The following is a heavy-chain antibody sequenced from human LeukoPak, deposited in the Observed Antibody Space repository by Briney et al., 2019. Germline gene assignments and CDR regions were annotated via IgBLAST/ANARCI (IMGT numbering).Heavy chain of an antibody. D-gene: IGHD5-18*01. CDR1: GGSISSSSYY. CDR2: IYYSGST. CDR3: ARRGRSFDAFDI. V-gene: IGHV4-39*01. J-gene: IGHJ3*02. Sequence: SETLSLTCTVSGGSISSSSYYWGWIRQPPGKGLEWIGSIYYSGSTYYNPSLKSRVTISVDTSKNQFSLKLSSVTAADTAVYFCARRGRSFDAFDIWGQRTMVTLSS.